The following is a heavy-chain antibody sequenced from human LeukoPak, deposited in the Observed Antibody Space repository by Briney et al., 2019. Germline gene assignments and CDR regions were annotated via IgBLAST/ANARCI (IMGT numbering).Heavy chain of an antibody. CDR2: INHSGST. Sequence: SETLSLTCAVYGGSFSGYYWSWIRQPPGKGLEWIGEINHSGSTNYNPSLKSRVTISVDTSKNQISLKLSSVVAADKAVYYCARGRGPRAVAGRALDYWGQGTLVTVSS. D-gene: IGHD6-19*01. J-gene: IGHJ4*02. V-gene: IGHV4-34*01. CDR1: GGSFSGYY. CDR3: ARGRGPRAVAGRALDY.